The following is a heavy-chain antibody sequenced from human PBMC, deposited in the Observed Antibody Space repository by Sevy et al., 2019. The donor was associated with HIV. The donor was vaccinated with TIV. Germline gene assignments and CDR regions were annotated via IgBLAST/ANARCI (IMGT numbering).Heavy chain of an antibody. J-gene: IGHJ4*02. V-gene: IGHV3-30-3*01. CDR1: ESMFSTYA. Sequence: GGSLRLSCAASESMFSTYAMHWVRQPPGKGLEGVAVISYDGSSHYYAGSVKGRFTSSRDNSKNTLFLQMNSLRLEDTAFYYCARDAGYSTDWYPSDYWGQGTLVTVSS. D-gene: IGHD6-19*01. CDR2: ISYDGSSH. CDR3: ARDAGYSTDWYPSDY.